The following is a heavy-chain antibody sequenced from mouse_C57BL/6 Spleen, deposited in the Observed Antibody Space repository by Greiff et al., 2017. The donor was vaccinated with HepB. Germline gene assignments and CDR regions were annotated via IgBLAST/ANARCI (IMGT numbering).Heavy chain of an antibody. CDR3: ASPTTVVAKGYAMDY. V-gene: IGHV14-2*01. CDR1: GFNIKDYY. CDR2: IDPEDGET. D-gene: IGHD1-1*01. J-gene: IGHJ4*01. Sequence: EVQLVESGAELVKPGASVKLSCTASGFNIKDYYMHWVKQRTEQGLEWIGRIDPEDGETKYAPKFQGKATITADTSSNTAYLQLSSLTSEDTAVYYCASPTTVVAKGYAMDYWGQGTSVTVSS.